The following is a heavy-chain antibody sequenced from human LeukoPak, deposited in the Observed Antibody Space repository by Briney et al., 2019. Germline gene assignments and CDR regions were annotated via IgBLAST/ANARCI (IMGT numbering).Heavy chain of an antibody. J-gene: IGHJ4*02. CDR1: SGSFSGYS. Sequence: PSETLSLTCAFYSGSFSGYSWSWIRQSPGKGLEWIGEIDHSGSTNYNPSLKSRLTMSLDTSRNQFSLRLTSVTAADTALYYCARDGYTSYFWGQGTLVTVSS. CDR3: ARDGYTSYF. D-gene: IGHD5-24*01. V-gene: IGHV4-34*01. CDR2: IDHSGST.